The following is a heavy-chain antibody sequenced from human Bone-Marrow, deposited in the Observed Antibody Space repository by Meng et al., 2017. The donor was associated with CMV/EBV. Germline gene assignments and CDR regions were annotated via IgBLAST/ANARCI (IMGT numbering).Heavy chain of an antibody. V-gene: IGHV3-15*01. CDR3: ATGGNWNYAFDC. CDR2: IKSKTDGATT. CDR1: GFSFRNAW. D-gene: IGHD1-7*01. Sequence: VSGFSFRNAWMSWVRQAPGKGLEWIGRIKSKTDGATTDYAAPVKGRFSISRDDSKNTLFLQMNSLQTEDTAMYYCATGGNWNYAFDCWGQGTLVTVSS. J-gene: IGHJ4*02.